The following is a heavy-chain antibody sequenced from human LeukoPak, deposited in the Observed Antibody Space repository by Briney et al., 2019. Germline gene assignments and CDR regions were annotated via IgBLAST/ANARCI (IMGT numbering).Heavy chain of an antibody. CDR3: ARDGGYGSGSYFFDS. D-gene: IGHD3-10*01. J-gene: IGHJ4*02. V-gene: IGHV4-30-2*01. Sequence: PSQTLSLTCAVSGGSISSGGYSWSWIRQPPGKGLEWIGYIYHSGSTYYNPSLKSRVTISVDTSKNQFSLKLSSVTAADTAVYYCARDGGYGSGSYFFDSWGQGTLVTVSS. CDR2: IYHSGST. CDR1: GGSISSGGYS.